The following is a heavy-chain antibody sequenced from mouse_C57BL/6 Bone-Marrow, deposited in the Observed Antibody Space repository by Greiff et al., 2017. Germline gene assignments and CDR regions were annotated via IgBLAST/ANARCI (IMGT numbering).Heavy chain of an antibody. D-gene: IGHD1-1*01. Sequence: QVQLQQPGTELVKPGASVKLSCKASGYTFTSYWMHWVKQRPGQGLEWIGNINPSNGGTNYNEKFKSKATLTVDKPSSTAYMQLSSLTSEDSAVYYCARFGSDGTYFDYWGQGTTLTVSS. V-gene: IGHV1-53*01. CDR2: INPSNGGT. CDR3: ARFGSDGTYFDY. J-gene: IGHJ2*01. CDR1: GYTFTSYW.